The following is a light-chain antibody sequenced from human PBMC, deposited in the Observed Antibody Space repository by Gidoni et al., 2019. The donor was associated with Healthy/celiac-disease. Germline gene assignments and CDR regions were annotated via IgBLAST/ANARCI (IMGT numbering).Light chain of an antibody. Sequence: DIQITQSPSSLSASVGDRVSITCRASQSISSYLNWYQQKPGKAPKLLIYAASSLQIGVPSRFSGSGSGTDFTLTVSSLQPEDFATYYCQQSYSTPGYTFGPGTKLEIK. CDR2: AAS. CDR3: QQSYSTPGYT. CDR1: QSISSY. J-gene: IGKJ2*01. V-gene: IGKV1-39*01.